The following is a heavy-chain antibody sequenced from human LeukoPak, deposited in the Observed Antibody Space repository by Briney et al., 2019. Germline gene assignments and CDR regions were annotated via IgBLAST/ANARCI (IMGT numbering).Heavy chain of an antibody. J-gene: IGHJ4*01. D-gene: IGHD3-22*01. Sequence: GGSLRLSCAASGFTFDDYAMHWVRQAPGKGLEWVSLISGDGGSTYYADSVKGRFTISRDNSKNSLYLQMISLRTEDTALYYCAKGNYYDSSGYYFLFDYWGHGTLVTVSS. V-gene: IGHV3-43*02. CDR2: ISGDGGST. CDR3: AKGNYYDSSGYYFLFDY. CDR1: GFTFDDYA.